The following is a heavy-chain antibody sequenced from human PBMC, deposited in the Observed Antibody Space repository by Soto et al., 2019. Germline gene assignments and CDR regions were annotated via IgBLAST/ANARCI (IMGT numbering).Heavy chain of an antibody. CDR3: GRGAESGYYTVEY. CDR2: IRRYTSVT. Sequence: EVQLVESGGILVQPGGSLRLSCAASGFTLSSSSMNWVRQAPGKGLEWVSYIRRYTSVTSYEDSVKGRFTISRDNAKSSLYLQMNSLRVEDTAVYYCGRGAESGYYTVEYWGQGPLVTVSS. V-gene: IGHV3-48*01. CDR1: GFTLSSSS. D-gene: IGHD3-22*01. J-gene: IGHJ4*02.